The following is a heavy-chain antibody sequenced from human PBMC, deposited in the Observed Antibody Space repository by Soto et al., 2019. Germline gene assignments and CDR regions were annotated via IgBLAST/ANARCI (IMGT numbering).Heavy chain of an antibody. CDR3: ARGQLVWYGDLTPYHRDMDV. J-gene: IGHJ6*02. V-gene: IGHV4-34*01. D-gene: IGHD3-10*01. CDR1: GGSFDDFY. Sequence: SETLSLTCAFYGGSFDDFYWSWVRQSPGKGLEWVGEISHDGGTNYSPSLASRVSISVDTSKNPFSLHLRSVTAADTGLYYCARGQLVWYGDLTPYHRDMDVWGQGTTVTV. CDR2: ISHDGGT.